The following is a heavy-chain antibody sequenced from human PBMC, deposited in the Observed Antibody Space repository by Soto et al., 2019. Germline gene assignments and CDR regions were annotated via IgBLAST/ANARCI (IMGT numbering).Heavy chain of an antibody. D-gene: IGHD2-2*01. Sequence: QVQLQQWGAGLLKPSETLSLTCAVYGGSFSGYYWSWIRQPPGKGLEWIGEINHSGSTNYNPSLKSRVTISVDTSKNQFSLKLRSVTAADTAVYYCARGGDIVVVPAAISYFDYWGQGTLVTVSS. CDR3: ARGGDIVVVPAAISYFDY. CDR1: GGSFSGYY. CDR2: INHSGST. J-gene: IGHJ4*02. V-gene: IGHV4-34*01.